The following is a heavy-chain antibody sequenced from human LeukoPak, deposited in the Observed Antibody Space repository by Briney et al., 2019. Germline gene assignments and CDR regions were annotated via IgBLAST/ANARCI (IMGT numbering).Heavy chain of an antibody. D-gene: IGHD2-15*01. CDR3: ARDSGHAFDI. J-gene: IGHJ3*02. Sequence: GGPLRLSCAASGFSLTRNYVSWVREAPGQGVEWGSLMYSGGGTSYADSVKGRFTISRDTSKNTLYLQMSSRRDEDTAVYFCARDSGHAFDIWGQGTMVTVSS. CDR1: GFSLTRNY. CDR2: MYSGGGT. V-gene: IGHV3-53*01.